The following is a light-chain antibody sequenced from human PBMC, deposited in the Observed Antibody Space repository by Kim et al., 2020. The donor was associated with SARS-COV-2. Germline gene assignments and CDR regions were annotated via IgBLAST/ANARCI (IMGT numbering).Light chain of an antibody. V-gene: IGKV1-5*01. CDR2: DAS. CDR3: QQYNSYSWT. CDR1: QSISSW. Sequence: DIQMTQSLSTLSASVGDRVTITCRASQSISSWLAWYQQKPGKAPKLLIYDASSLESGVPARFSGSGSGAEFTLTISGLQPDDFATYNCQQYNSYSWTVGQGTKVEIK. J-gene: IGKJ1*01.